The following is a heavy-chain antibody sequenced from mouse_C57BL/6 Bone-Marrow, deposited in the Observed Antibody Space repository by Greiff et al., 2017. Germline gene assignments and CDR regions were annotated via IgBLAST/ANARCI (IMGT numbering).Heavy chain of an antibody. Sequence: VQLQQSGAELARPGASVKLSCKASGYTFTSYGISWVKQRTGQGLEWIGEIYPRSGNTYYNEKFKGKATLTADKSSSTAYMELRSLTSEDSAVYFCERGGGYYGSSRGVDYWGQGTTLTVSS. D-gene: IGHD1-1*01. J-gene: IGHJ2*01. CDR3: ERGGGYYGSSRGVDY. V-gene: IGHV1-81*01. CDR2: IYPRSGNT. CDR1: GYTFTSYG.